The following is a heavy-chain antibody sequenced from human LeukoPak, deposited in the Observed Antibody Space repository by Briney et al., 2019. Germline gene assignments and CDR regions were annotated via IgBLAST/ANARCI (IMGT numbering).Heavy chain of an antibody. Sequence: ASVKVSCKASGYTFTSYGISWVRPAPGEGLEWLGGFDPEDGETIYAQKFQGRVTMTEDTSTDTAYMELSSLRSEDTAVYYCATVDSSSWYLNFDYWGQGTLVTVSS. CDR2: FDPEDGET. CDR3: ATVDSSSWYLNFDY. D-gene: IGHD6-13*01. V-gene: IGHV1-24*01. J-gene: IGHJ4*02. CDR1: GYTFTSYG.